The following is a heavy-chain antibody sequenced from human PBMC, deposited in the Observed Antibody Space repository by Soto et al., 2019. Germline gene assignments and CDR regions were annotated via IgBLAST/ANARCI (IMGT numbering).Heavy chain of an antibody. J-gene: IGHJ5*02. CDR1: GGSFSGYY. V-gene: IGHV4-34*01. CDR2: INHSGST. Sequence: QVQLQQWGAGLLKPSETLSLTCAVYGGSFSGYYWSWIRQPPGKGLEWSGEINHSGSTNYNPSLKSRVTISVYTSKNQFSLKLTSVTAADTAVYYCARGRFDDTGYSSGWYWFDPWGQGTLVTVSS. CDR3: ARGRFDDTGYSSGWYWFDP. D-gene: IGHD6-19*01.